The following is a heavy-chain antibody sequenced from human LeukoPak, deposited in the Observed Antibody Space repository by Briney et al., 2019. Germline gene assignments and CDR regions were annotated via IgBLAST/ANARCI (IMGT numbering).Heavy chain of an antibody. CDR1: GGSISSGGYY. J-gene: IGHJ5*02. D-gene: IGHD2-2*02. V-gene: IGHV4-30-2*01. CDR3: ARSVDIVVVPAAIFQGGWFDP. Sequence: SQTLSLTCTVSGGSISSGGYYWSWIRQPPGKGLEWIGYIYHSGSTYYNPSLKSRVTISVDRSKNQFSLKLSSVTAADTAVYYCARSVDIVVVPAAIFQGGWFDPWGQGTLVTVSS. CDR2: IYHSGST.